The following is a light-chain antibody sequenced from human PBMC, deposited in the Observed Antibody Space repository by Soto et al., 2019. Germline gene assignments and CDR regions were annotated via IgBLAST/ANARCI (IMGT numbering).Light chain of an antibody. J-gene: IGLJ1*01. V-gene: IGLV2-14*03. CDR3: SSYTTSNTRQIV. CDR2: DVS. CDR1: SSDVGGYNY. Sequence: QSALTQPASVSGSPEQSITISYTGTSSDVGGYNYVSWYQHHPGKAPKLIIYDVSNRPSGVSIRFSASKSDNTASLTISGLQPEDEADYHCSSYTTSNTRQIVFGTGTKVTVL.